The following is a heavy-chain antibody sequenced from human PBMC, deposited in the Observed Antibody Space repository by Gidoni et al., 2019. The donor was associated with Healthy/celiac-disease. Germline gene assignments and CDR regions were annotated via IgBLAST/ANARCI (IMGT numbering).Heavy chain of an antibody. Sequence: QVQLQQWGAGLFKPSETLSLTCAVYGGSFSGYYWSWIRQPPGKGLEWIGEINHSGSTNYNPSLKSRVTISVDTSKNQFSLKLSSVTAADTAVYYCARGEYQLPNDYWGQGTLVTVSS. CDR3: ARGEYQLPNDY. D-gene: IGHD2-2*01. CDR2: INHSGST. CDR1: GGSFSGYY. V-gene: IGHV4-34*01. J-gene: IGHJ4*02.